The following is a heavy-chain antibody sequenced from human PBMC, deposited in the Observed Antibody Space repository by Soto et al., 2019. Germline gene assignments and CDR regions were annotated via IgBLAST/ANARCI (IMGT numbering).Heavy chain of an antibody. CDR2: ISWNSGSI. CDR3: ATSARRWFRSELDY. V-gene: IGHV3-9*01. D-gene: IGHD3-10*01. CDR1: GFTFDDYA. Sequence: EVQLVESGGGLVQPGRSLRLSCAASGFTFDDYAMHWVRQAPGKGLEWVSGISWNSGSIGYADSVKGRFSISRDNAKNSLYLQMNSVRAEDTALYYCATSARRWFRSELDYWGQGTLVTVSS. J-gene: IGHJ4*02.